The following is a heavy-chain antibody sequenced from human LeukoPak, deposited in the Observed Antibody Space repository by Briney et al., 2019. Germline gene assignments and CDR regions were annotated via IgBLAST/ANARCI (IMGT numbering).Heavy chain of an antibody. D-gene: IGHD6-19*01. CDR1: ASTFSGNW. CDR3: VRGSGWFFGF. CDR2: IDQHGRDK. Sequence: GGSLRLSCAASASTFSGNWMHWVRQAPGKGLEWVASIDQHGRDKSFLDSVKGRFTISRDNSKSSLYLQMNSLRAEDTAVYYCVRGSGWFFGFWGQGSLVTVSS. J-gene: IGHJ4*02. V-gene: IGHV3-7*01.